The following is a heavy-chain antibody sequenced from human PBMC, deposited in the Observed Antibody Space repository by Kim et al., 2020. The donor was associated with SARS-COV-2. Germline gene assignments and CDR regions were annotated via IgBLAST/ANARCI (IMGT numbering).Heavy chain of an antibody. D-gene: IGHD6-6*01. CDR3: ARDFSTIAARPSRPYYYYGMDV. CDR2: IYYSGCT. V-gene: IGHV4-39*07. CDR1: GGSISSSSYY. Sequence: SETLSLTCTVSGGSISSSSYYWGWIRQPPGKGLEWIGSIYYSGCTYYNPSLKSRVTISVDTSKNQFSLKLSSVTAADTAVYYCARDFSTIAARPSRPYYYYGMDVWGQGTTVTVSS. J-gene: IGHJ6*02.